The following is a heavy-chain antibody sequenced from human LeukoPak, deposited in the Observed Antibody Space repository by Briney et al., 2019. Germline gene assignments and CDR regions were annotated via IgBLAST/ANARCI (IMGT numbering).Heavy chain of an antibody. J-gene: IGHJ4*02. CDR1: GFTLSNFW. Sequence: GGSLRLSCATSGFTLSNFWMNWVRQAPGKGLEWVANIEDDGNKKNYVDSVKGRFTISRDNVMNSIYLQMNSLRADDTAVYYCARGRGIALWGQGTLVTVSS. CDR2: IEDDGNKK. V-gene: IGHV3-7*01. D-gene: IGHD6-13*01. CDR3: ARGRGIAL.